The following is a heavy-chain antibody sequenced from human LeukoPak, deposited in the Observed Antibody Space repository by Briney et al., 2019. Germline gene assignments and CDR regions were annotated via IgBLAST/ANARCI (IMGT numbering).Heavy chain of an antibody. V-gene: IGHV3-7*01. Sequence: GGSLRLSCAASGFTFNSYAMRWVRQAPGKGPEWVATVREDGNEKYYADSVKGRFTISRDNTENSLYLQMNSLRAEDTAVYYCAKDRRIAVAGGDAFDIWGQGTMVTVSS. CDR2: VREDGNEK. CDR1: GFTFNSYA. J-gene: IGHJ3*02. D-gene: IGHD6-19*01. CDR3: AKDRRIAVAGGDAFDI.